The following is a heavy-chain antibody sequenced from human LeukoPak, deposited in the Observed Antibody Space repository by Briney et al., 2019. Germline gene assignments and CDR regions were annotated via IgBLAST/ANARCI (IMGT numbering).Heavy chain of an antibody. CDR2: ISGSSNII. V-gene: IGHV3-48*01. CDR1: GFTFSSYA. CDR3: ARDTNGDSDY. J-gene: IGHJ4*02. D-gene: IGHD4-17*01. Sequence: GGSLRLSCAASGFTFSSYAMHWVRQAPGKGLEWVSYISGSSNIIYHANSVKGRFTISRDNAKNSLFLQMSGLRADDTAVYYCARDTNGDSDYWGQGTLVTVSS.